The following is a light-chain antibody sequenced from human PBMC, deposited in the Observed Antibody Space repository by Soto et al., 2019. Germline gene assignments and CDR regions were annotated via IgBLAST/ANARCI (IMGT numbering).Light chain of an antibody. Sequence: IQMTHSPSSLSASVGDRVTITCQASQGIRNDLGWYQQKPGKAPKLLIYAASSLQSGVPPRFSGSGSGTDFTLAISSLQPEDSATYYCLQDINYPWTFGQGTKVDIK. CDR1: QGIRND. J-gene: IGKJ1*01. CDR3: LQDINYPWT. V-gene: IGKV1-6*01. CDR2: AAS.